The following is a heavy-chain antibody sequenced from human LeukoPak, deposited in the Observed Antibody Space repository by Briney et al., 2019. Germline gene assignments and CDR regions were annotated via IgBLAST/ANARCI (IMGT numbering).Heavy chain of an antibody. V-gene: IGHV1-18*01. D-gene: IGHD5-24*01. CDR1: GGTFSSYA. Sequence: ASVKVSCKASGGTFSSYAISWGRQAPGQGLEWMGWISAYNGNTNYAQKLQGRVTMTTDTSTSTAYMELRSLRSDDTAVYYCAIEMATVFDYWGQGTLATVSS. J-gene: IGHJ4*02. CDR3: AIEMATVFDY. CDR2: ISAYNGNT.